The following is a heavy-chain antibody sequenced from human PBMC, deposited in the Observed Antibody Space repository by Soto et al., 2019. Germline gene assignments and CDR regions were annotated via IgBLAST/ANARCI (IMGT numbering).Heavy chain of an antibody. D-gene: IGHD1-1*01. Sequence: SETLSLTXTVSGGSVSSGSYYWSWIRQPPGKGLEWIGYIYYSGSTNYNPSLKSRVTISVDTSKNQFSLKLSSVTAADTAVYYCARASRYHNWFDPWGQGTLVTVSS. CDR2: IYYSGST. CDR3: ARASRYHNWFDP. V-gene: IGHV4-61*01. J-gene: IGHJ5*02. CDR1: GGSVSSGSYY.